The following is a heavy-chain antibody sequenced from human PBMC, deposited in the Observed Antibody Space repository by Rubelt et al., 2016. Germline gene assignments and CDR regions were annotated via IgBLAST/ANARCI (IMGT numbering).Heavy chain of an antibody. CDR3: AKEKRTGDQTDPLEY. Sequence: QVQLVQSGAEVKEPGASVKVSCKTSGFTFTRETIHWVRQAPGQRPEWMGHISAGKGDKKYSQKFQGRVTITRDTSANPAYMEVSSLRSEDTAIYYCAKEKRTGDQTDPLEYWGQGTSVTVSS. CDR1: GFTFTRET. V-gene: IGHV1-3*01. CDR2: ISAGKGDK. D-gene: IGHD7-27*01. J-gene: IGHJ4*02.